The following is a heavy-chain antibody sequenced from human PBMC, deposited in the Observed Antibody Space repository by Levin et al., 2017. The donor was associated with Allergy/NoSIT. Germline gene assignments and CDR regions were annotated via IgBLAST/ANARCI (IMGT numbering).Heavy chain of an antibody. D-gene: IGHD6-19*01. CDR1: GFTFSIYA. Sequence: PGGSLRLSCVASGFTFSIYAIHWVRQAPGKGLEWVTVISYDGSNKYYADSVKGRFTISRDNSKNTLYLELNSLRPEDTAVYYCARDWSLTPPGRSSGLDIWGQGTMVTVSS. CDR3: ARDWSLTPPGRSSGLDI. CDR2: ISYDGSNK. V-gene: IGHV3-30*04. J-gene: IGHJ3*02.